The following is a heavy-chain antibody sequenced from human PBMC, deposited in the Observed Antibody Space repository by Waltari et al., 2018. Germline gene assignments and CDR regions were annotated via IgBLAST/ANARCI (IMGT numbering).Heavy chain of an antibody. J-gene: IGHJ4*02. CDR1: GFRFGDYW. CDR2: INVDGGYI. D-gene: IGHD5-12*01. CDR3: ARKAGSGYPYGPFYYDN. Sequence: EVHLAESGGGVVQPGGSLRLPFTGSGFRFGDYWMHWVRQAPGKGLEWVSRINVDGGYISYGDSVKGRFTISRDNAKNTVFLQLNSLRADDTAVYFCARKAGSGYPYGPFYYDNWGQGTLVTVSS. V-gene: IGHV3-74*01.